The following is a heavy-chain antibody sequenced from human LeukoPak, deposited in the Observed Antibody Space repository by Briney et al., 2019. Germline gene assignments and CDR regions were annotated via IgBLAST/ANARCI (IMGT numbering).Heavy chain of an antibody. J-gene: IGHJ4*02. D-gene: IGHD2-15*01. V-gene: IGHV4-59*01. Sequence: PSKTLSLTCTVSGGSISSYYWSWIRQPPGKGLEWIGYIYYSGSTNYNPSLKSRVTISVDTSKNQFSLKLSSVTAADTAVYYCARAEVDIRAFDYWGQGTLVTVSS. CDR3: ARAEVDIRAFDY. CDR1: GGSISSYY. CDR2: IYYSGST.